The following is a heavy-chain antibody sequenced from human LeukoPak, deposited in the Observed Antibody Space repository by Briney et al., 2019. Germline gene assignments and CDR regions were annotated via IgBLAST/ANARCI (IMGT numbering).Heavy chain of an antibody. Sequence: GRSLRLSCAASGFTFDDYAMHWVRQAPGKGLEWVSGISWNSGSIGYADSVKGRFTISRDNAKNSLYLQMNSLRAEDTALYYCAKGHTYYYDSSGYYQPLDYWGQGTLVTVSS. CDR3: AKGHTYYYDSSGYYQPLDY. D-gene: IGHD3-22*01. CDR2: ISWNSGSI. V-gene: IGHV3-9*01. J-gene: IGHJ4*02. CDR1: GFTFDDYA.